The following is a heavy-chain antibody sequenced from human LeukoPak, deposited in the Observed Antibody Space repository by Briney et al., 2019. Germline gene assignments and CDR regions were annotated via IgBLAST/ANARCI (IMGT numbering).Heavy chain of an antibody. CDR2: IIPIFGTA. J-gene: IGHJ4*02. CDR3: ARHYDSSGYSLTAFDY. CDR1: GGTFSSYA. D-gene: IGHD3-22*01. V-gene: IGHV1-69*05. Sequence: SVRVSCKASGGTFSSYAISWVRQAPGQGLEWMGGIIPIFGTANYAQKFQGRDTITTDESTSTAYMELSSLRSEDTAVYYCARHYDSSGYSLTAFDYWGQGTLVTVSS.